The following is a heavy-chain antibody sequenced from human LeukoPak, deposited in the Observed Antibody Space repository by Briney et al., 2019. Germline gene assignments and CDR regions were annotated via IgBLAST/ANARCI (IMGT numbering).Heavy chain of an antibody. CDR2: MSYDATNK. CDR1: GFTFSSYG. Sequence: HPGGSLRLSCAASGFTFSSYGVHWVRQAPGKGLEWVAIMSYDATNKYYADSVKGRFTISRDNSKNTLYLQMNSLRAEDTAVYYCAREGPRQKPKSGPIDYWGQGTLVTVSS. V-gene: IGHV3-30*03. CDR3: AREGPRQKPKSGPIDY. D-gene: IGHD3-3*01. J-gene: IGHJ4*02.